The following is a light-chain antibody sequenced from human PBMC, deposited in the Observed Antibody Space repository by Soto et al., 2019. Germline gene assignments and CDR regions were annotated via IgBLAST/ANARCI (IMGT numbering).Light chain of an antibody. V-gene: IGKV3-15*01. CDR3: QQYGSSPWT. Sequence: EIVMTQSPATLSVSPGERATLSCKASQSVYNNLAWYQQKPGQAPRLLIYGASTRATGIPARFSGSGSGTEFTLTISRLEPEDFAVYYCQQYGSSPWTFGQGTKVDIK. CDR2: GAS. J-gene: IGKJ1*01. CDR1: QSVYNN.